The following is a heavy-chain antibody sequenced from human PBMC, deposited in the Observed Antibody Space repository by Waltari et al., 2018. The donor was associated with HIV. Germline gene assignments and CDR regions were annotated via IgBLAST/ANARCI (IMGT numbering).Heavy chain of an antibody. CDR2: SEPEVGER. D-gene: IGHD3-3*01. Sequence: QVNLLQSGAEVKTLGASVKLSVKVSGFTLSRSSIHGLRQAPGEALEWMGGSEPEVGERIYTQNFQGRIIMTEDTATDTAYMELSSLRSDDTAVYFCAIDPTPEPLDFAFWGQGTLVTVSS. J-gene: IGHJ4*02. V-gene: IGHV1-24*01. CDR3: AIDPTPEPLDFAF. CDR1: GFTLSRSS.